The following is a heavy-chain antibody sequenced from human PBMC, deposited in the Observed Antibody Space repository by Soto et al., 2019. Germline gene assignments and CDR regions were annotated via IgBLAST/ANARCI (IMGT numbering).Heavy chain of an antibody. CDR2: IYYSGST. CDR3: ARDLEITYGSGSYPRTYYYYYYGMDV. J-gene: IGHJ6*02. V-gene: IGHV4-59*01. Sequence: PSETLSLTCTVSGGSISSYYCSWIRQPPGKGLEWIGYIYYSGSTNYNPSLKSRVTISVSTSKNQFSLKLSTVTAADTAVYYCARDLEITYGSGSYPRTYYYYYYGMDVWGQGTTVTVSS. CDR1: GGSISSYY. D-gene: IGHD3-10*01.